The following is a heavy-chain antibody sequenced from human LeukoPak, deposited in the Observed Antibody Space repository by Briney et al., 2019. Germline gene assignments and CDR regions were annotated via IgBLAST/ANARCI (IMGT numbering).Heavy chain of an antibody. CDR1: VGSISSSSDY. D-gene: IGHD3-9*01. J-gene: IGHJ6*03. Sequence: PSETLSLTCTVSVGSISSSSDYWGWIRQPPGKGLVCIGRIYYSGSICYNPSRKIRVTISVNTSNNHFSLKLSSVTAADTAVYYCASRRHLYDILTGYWGTVYMDVWGKGTTVTISS. CDR2: IYYSGSI. CDR3: ASRRHLYDILTGYWGTVYMDV. V-gene: IGHV4-39*07.